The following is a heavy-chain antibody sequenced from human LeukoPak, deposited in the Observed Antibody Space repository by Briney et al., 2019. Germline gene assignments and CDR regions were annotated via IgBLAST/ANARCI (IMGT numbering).Heavy chain of an antibody. Sequence: KSGGSLRLSCAASGFTCSGYAKNWVRQAPGKGLEWVSSISSISSYIYYADSVKGRFTISRDNAKNSLYLQMNSLRAEDTAVYYCARDGLYCSSTSCYIDNWGQGTLVTVSS. J-gene: IGHJ4*02. V-gene: IGHV3-21*01. CDR2: ISSISSYI. CDR3: ARDGLYCSSTSCYIDN. D-gene: IGHD2-2*02. CDR1: GFTCSGYA.